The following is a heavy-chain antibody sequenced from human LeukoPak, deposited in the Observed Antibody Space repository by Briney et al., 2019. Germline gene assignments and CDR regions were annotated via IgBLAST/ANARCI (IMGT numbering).Heavy chain of an antibody. J-gene: IGHJ4*02. V-gene: IGHV3-33*06. CDR3: AKELAPFTGFDY. CDR2: IWSGGRNK. CDR1: GFTFSSYG. Sequence: GGSLRLSCAASGFTFSSYGMHWVRQAPGKGLEWVAVIWSGGRNKYYVDSVKGRFTVSRDNSKNTLDLQMNSLRADDTAVYYFAKELAPFTGFDYWGQGALVTVSS.